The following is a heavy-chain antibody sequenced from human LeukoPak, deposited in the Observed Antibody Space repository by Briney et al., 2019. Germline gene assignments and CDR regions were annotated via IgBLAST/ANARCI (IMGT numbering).Heavy chain of an antibody. D-gene: IGHD6-6*01. V-gene: IGHV4-61*02. CDR1: GGSISSGSYY. J-gene: IGHJ4*02. Sequence: SETLSLTCTVSGGSISSGSYYWRWIRQPAGKGLEWIGRIYTSGSTNYNPSLKSRVTISVDPCKNQFSLKLSSVTAADTAVYYCAGGGGYSSSFLDYWGQGTLVTVSS. CDR3: AGGGGYSSSFLDY. CDR2: IYTSGST.